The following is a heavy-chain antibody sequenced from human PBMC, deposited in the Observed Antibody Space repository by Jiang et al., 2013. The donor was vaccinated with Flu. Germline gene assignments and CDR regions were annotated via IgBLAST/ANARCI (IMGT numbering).Heavy chain of an antibody. D-gene: IGHD6-6*01. CDR3: ARRAARLFDY. Sequence: GAEVKDPGASVKVSCKTSAYTFTSYAIHWVRQAPGQRLEWMGWIHAGNGNTKYSQKFQGRVTFTRDTSASTAYMELSSLRSEDTAVYYCARRAARLFDYVGPGTLVTVSS. J-gene: IGHJ4*03. V-gene: IGHV1-3*01. CDR2: IHAGNGNT. CDR1: AYTFTSYA.